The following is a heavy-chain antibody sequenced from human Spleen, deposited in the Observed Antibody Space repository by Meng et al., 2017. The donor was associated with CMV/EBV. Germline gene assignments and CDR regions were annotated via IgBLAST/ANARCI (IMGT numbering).Heavy chain of an antibody. CDR2: IKRDGSET. D-gene: IGHD3-16*01. V-gene: IGHV3-7*01. CDR3: ARVRWRNFEY. Sequence: GESLKISCVASGFTFSSYWMTWVRQAPGKGLEWVANIKRDGSETYYVDSVKGRFTISRDNAKNSLYLQMNSLRAEDTAVYYCARVRWRNFEYWGQGTLVTVSS. J-gene: IGHJ4*02. CDR1: GFTFSSYW.